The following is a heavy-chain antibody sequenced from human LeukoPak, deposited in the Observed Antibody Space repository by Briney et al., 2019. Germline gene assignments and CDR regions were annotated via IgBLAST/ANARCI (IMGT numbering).Heavy chain of an antibody. CDR1: GGSINNYY. Sequence: SETLSLTCTVSGGSINNYYWSWIRRPAGKGLEWIGRIYTRGSTNYNPSLKSRVTMSVDTSKNQFSLKLSSVTDADTAVYYCARGRYCSADICSGGDAFDIWGQGTMVSVSS. D-gene: IGHD2-15*01. V-gene: IGHV4-4*07. CDR2: IYTRGST. J-gene: IGHJ3*02. CDR3: ARGRYCSADICSGGDAFDI.